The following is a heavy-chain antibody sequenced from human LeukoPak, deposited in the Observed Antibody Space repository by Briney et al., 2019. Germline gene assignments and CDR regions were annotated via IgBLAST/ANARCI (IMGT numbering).Heavy chain of an antibody. V-gene: IGHV1-46*01. D-gene: IGHD1-26*01. J-gene: IGHJ6*02. CDR2: INPSGGST. CDR3: ARLWEPQPGEYYYYGMDV. CDR1: GYTFTSYY. Sequence: ASVKVSCKASGYTFTSYYMHWVRQAPGQGLEWMGIINPSGGSTSYAQKFQGRVTMTRDTSTSTVYMELSSLRSEDTAVYYCARLWEPQPGEYYYYGMDVWGQGTTVTVSS.